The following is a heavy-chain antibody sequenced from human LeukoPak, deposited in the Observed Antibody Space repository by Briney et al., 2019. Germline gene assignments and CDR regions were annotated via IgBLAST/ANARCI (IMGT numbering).Heavy chain of an antibody. Sequence: SETLSLTCTVSGYSIRSDYYWGWIRQPPGKGLEWIGSIYHSGSTYYNPSLKSRVTISVDTSKNQFSLKLSSVTAADTAVYYCARVREYCTNGVCYTSGYYYYYYMDVWGKGTTVTVSS. V-gene: IGHV4-38-2*02. CDR1: GYSIRSDYY. J-gene: IGHJ6*03. CDR3: ARVREYCTNGVCYTSGYYYYYYMDV. D-gene: IGHD2-8*01. CDR2: IYHSGST.